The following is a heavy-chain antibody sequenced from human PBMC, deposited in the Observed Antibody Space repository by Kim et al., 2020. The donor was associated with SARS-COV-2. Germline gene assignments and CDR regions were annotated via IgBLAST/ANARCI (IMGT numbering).Heavy chain of an antibody. CDR3: AKDRGGLGESPSYFDY. CDR2: ISGSGGST. D-gene: IGHD3-16*01. Sequence: GGSLRLSCAASGFTFSSYAMSWVRQAPGKGLEWVSAISGSGGSTYYADSVKGRFTISRDNSKNTLYLQMNSLRAEDTAVYYCAKDRGGLGESPSYFDYWGQRTLVTVSS. CDR1: GFTFSSYA. J-gene: IGHJ4*02. V-gene: IGHV3-23*01.